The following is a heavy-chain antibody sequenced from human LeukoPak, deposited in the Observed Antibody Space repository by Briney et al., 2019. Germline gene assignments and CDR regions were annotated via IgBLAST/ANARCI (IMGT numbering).Heavy chain of an antibody. CDR3: ARVRAIPSSGFDI. CDR1: GGSISSSSYY. J-gene: IGHJ3*02. Sequence: PSETLSLTCTVSGGSISSSSYYWSWIRQPPGKGLEWIGSIYYSGSTYYNPSLKSRVTISVDTSKNQFSLKLSSVTAADTAVYYCARVRAIPSSGFDIWGQGTMVTVSS. D-gene: IGHD2-2*01. CDR2: IYYSGST. V-gene: IGHV4-39*07.